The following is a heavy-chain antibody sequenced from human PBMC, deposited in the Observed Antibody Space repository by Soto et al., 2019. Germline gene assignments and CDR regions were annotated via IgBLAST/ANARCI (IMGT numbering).Heavy chain of an antibody. D-gene: IGHD5-12*01. V-gene: IGHV1-8*01. CDR3: ARGRTGNRGGYSGYDFDY. J-gene: IGHJ4*02. Sequence: ASVKVSCKASGYTFTSYDINWVRQATGQGLEWMGWMNPNSGNTVYAQKFQGRVTMTRNTSISTAYMELSSLRSEDTAVYYCARGRTGNRGGYSGYDFDYWGQGTLVTVSS. CDR1: GYTFTSYD. CDR2: MNPNSGNT.